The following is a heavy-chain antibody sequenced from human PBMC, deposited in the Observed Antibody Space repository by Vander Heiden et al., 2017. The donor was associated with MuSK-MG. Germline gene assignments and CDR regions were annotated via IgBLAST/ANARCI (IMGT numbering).Heavy chain of an antibody. V-gene: IGHV1-2*02. CDR3: ARSLRYFDWLSEPNFDY. D-gene: IGHD3-9*01. Sequence: QVQLVQSEAEVKKPGASVKVSCKASGYTFTGYYMHWVRQAPGQGLEWMGWINPNSGGTNYAQKFQGRVTMTRDTSISTAYMELSRLRSDDTAVYYCARSLRYFDWLSEPNFDYWGQGTLVTVSS. J-gene: IGHJ4*02. CDR1: GYTFTGYY. CDR2: INPNSGGT.